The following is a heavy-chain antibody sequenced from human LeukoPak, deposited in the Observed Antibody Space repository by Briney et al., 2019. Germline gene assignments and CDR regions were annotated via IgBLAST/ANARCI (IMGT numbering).Heavy chain of an antibody. J-gene: IGHJ4*02. CDR2: ISGDGGST. V-gene: IGHV3-43*02. D-gene: IGHD6-13*01. Sequence: GGSLRLSCAASGFTFDDYAMHWVRQAPGKGLEWVSLISGDGGSTYYADSVKGRFTISRDNSKNSLYLQMNSLRTEDTALYYCAKVSQAAAGTFYFDYWGQGTLVTVSS. CDR1: GFTFDDYA. CDR3: AKVSQAAAGTFYFDY.